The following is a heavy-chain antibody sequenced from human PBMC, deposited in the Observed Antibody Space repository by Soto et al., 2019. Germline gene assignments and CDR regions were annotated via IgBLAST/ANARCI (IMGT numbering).Heavy chain of an antibody. CDR3: AAKRIAAAYDY. Sequence: SETLSLTCTVSGGSISSYYWSWIRQPPGKGLEWIGYIYYSGSTNYNPSLKSRVTISVDTSKNQFSLKLSSVTAADTAVYYCAAKRIAAAYDYWGQGTLVTVSS. V-gene: IGHV4-59*12. D-gene: IGHD6-13*01. CDR1: GGSISSYY. CDR2: IYYSGST. J-gene: IGHJ4*02.